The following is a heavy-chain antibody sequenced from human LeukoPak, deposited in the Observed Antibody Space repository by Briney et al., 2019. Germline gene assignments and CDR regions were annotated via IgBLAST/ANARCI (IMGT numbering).Heavy chain of an antibody. CDR2: INSDGSST. J-gene: IGHJ4*02. V-gene: IGHV3-74*01. Sequence: GGSLRLSCAASGFIFSSYWMHWVRQAPGKGLVWVSRINSDGSSTSYADSVKGRFTISRDNAKNSLYLQMNSLRAEDTAVYYCARRRYNWNAIDYWGQGTLVTVSS. D-gene: IGHD1-20*01. CDR1: GFIFSSYW. CDR3: ARRRYNWNAIDY.